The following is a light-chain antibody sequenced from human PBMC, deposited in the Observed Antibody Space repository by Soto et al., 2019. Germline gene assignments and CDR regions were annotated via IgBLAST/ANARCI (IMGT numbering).Light chain of an antibody. Sequence: QSALTQPASVSGSPGQSITISCTGTTSDIGNYNLVSWYQQHPGKAPKLLIYEATKRPSGVPIHFSGSKSDNTAYLTISGLRAEDEADYYCSAYAGGGSWVFGGGTKLTV. CDR2: EAT. V-gene: IGLV2-23*01. CDR1: TSDIGNYNL. J-gene: IGLJ3*02. CDR3: SAYAGGGSWV.